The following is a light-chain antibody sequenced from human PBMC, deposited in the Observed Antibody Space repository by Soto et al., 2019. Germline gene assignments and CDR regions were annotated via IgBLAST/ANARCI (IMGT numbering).Light chain of an antibody. V-gene: IGLV2-14*01. J-gene: IGLJ2*01. Sequence: SALTQPASVSGSPGQSITVSCTGTTSDVGGYDYVSWFQHHPGKAPKLMIYEVSRRPSGVSNRFSGSKSGNTASLTISGLQAEDEGEYYCSSYRATSPLVVFGGGTKLTVL. CDR3: SSYRATSPLVV. CDR1: TSDVGGYDY. CDR2: EVS.